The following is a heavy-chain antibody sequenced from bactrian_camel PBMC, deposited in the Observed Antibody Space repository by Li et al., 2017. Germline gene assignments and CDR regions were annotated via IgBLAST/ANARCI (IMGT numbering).Heavy chain of an antibody. CDR1: GFIFSSAF. V-gene: IGHV3-2*01. Sequence: VQLVESGGGSVQAGGSLRHSCAASGFIFSSAFMSWVRQAPGKGLEWVSSINGNSRNRHYADSVKGRLTNSRDNAKNTMYLQMNSLKPDDTAVYYCAADADYPLVDCAANDWGQGTQVTVS. CDR2: INGNSRNR. J-gene: IGHJ4*01. D-gene: IGHD1*01. CDR3: AADADYPLVDCAAND.